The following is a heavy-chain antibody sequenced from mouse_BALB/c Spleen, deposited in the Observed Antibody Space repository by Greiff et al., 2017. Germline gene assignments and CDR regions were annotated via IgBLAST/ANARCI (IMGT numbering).Heavy chain of an antibody. CDR2: INPSNGRT. CDR3: ARGYYGHGGGAMDY. CDR1: GYTFTSYW. D-gene: IGHD2-2*01. Sequence: VQLQQSGAELVKPGASVKLSCKASGYTFTSYWMHWVKQRPGQGLEWIGEINPSNGRTNYNEKFKSKATLTVDKSSSTAYMQLSSLTSEDSAVYYCARGYYGHGGGAMDYWGQGTSVTVSS. V-gene: IGHV1S81*02. J-gene: IGHJ4*01.